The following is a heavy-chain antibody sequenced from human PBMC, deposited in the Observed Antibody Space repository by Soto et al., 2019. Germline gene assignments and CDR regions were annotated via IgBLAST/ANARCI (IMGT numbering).Heavy chain of an antibody. Sequence: SETLSLTCTVSGGSISSYYWSWIRQPPGKGLEWIGCIYYSGSTNYSPSLRSRVTISGDTSKKQISLRLSSVTAADTAVYYCARISVASRYMDVWGKGTTVTVSS. CDR1: GGSISSYY. D-gene: IGHD5-12*01. CDR2: IYYSGST. V-gene: IGHV4-59*08. CDR3: ARISVASRYMDV. J-gene: IGHJ6*03.